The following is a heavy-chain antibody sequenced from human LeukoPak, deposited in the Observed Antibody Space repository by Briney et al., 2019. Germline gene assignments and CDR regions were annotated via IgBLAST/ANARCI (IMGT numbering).Heavy chain of an antibody. J-gene: IGHJ5*02. CDR1: GGSISSYY. CDR3: ARGGGPYGDYLSRNWFDP. D-gene: IGHD4-17*01. CDR2: IYTSGST. V-gene: IGHV4-4*07. Sequence: SSETLSLTCTVSGGSISSYYWSWIRQPAGKGLEWIGRIYTSGSTNYNPSLKSRVTMSVDTSKNQFSLKLSSVTAAGTAVYYCARGGGPYGDYLSRNWFDPWGQGTLVTVSS.